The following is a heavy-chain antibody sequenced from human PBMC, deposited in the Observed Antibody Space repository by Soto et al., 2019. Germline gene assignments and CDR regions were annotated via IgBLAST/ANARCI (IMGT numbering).Heavy chain of an antibody. D-gene: IGHD2-21*02. CDR1: GYTFTSYG. J-gene: IGHJ6*02. CDR3: ARDDATYCGGDCYRYFYYGMDV. CDR2: INPYNGNT. V-gene: IGHV1-18*01. Sequence: ASVKVSCKASGYTFTSYGITWVRQAPGQGLEWMAWINPYNGNTKYAEKFLGRVTVTTDTSTATAYMEVRGLRSEDTAMYYCARDDATYCGGDCYRYFYYGMDVWGQGTTVTVSS.